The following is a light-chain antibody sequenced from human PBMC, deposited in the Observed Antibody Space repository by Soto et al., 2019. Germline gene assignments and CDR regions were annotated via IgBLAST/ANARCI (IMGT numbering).Light chain of an antibody. CDR1: ESIRTS. Sequence: EVILTQFPATLSMSQGESAILSCRASESIRTSLAWYQHRPGQPPRLLIYDAFNRATGIPPRFSGGGSGTDFTLTISGLEPEDFAVYYCQQRASWPPFTFGGGTKVEIK. J-gene: IGKJ4*01. CDR2: DAF. CDR3: QQRASWPPFT. V-gene: IGKV3-11*01.